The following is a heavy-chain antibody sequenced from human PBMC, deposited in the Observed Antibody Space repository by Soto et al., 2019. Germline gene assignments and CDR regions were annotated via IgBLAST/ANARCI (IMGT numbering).Heavy chain of an antibody. Sequence: SETLSLTCAVSGGCIGTSAYYCFLIRQAPGKGLEWIGSINHSGNTYLSPSLKDRVTMSVDTSKNSFSLKLRSATAADTGLYYCSRRAPEGFDPWGQGTLVTVSS. CDR1: GGCIGTSAYY. CDR2: INHSGNT. CDR3: SRRAPEGFDP. J-gene: IGHJ5*02. V-gene: IGHV4-39*01.